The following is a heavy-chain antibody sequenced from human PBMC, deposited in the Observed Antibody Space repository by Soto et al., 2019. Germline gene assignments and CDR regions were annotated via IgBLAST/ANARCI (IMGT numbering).Heavy chain of an antibody. D-gene: IGHD4-17*01. Sequence: SGPTLVNPTQTLTLTCTFSGFSLSTSGMCVSWIRQPPGKALEWLARIDWDDDKYYSTSLKTRLTISKDTSKNQVVLTMTNMDPVDTATYYCARILVDTVTPDYWGQGTLVTVSS. CDR1: GFSLSTSGMC. CDR3: ARILVDTVTPDY. CDR2: IDWDDDK. J-gene: IGHJ4*02. V-gene: IGHV2-70*11.